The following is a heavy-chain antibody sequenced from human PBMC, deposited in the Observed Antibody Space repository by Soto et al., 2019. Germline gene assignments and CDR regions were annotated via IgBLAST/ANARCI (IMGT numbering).Heavy chain of an antibody. CDR2: SSAYNGNT. V-gene: IGHV1-18*01. D-gene: IGHD2-2*01. Sequence: QVQLVQSGAEVKKPGASVKVSCKASGYTFTSYGISWVRQAPGQGLEWMGWSSAYNGNTNYAQKLQGRVTITTDTCTSKAYMELRSLRPDDTAVYYCARVLGYGSSTSCRPYYFDYWGQGTLVTVSS. CDR1: GYTFTSYG. J-gene: IGHJ4*02. CDR3: ARVLGYGSSTSCRPYYFDY.